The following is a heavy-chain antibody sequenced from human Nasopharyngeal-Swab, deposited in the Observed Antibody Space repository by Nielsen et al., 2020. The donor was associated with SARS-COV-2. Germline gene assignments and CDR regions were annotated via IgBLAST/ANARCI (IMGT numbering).Heavy chain of an antibody. J-gene: IGHJ6*03. D-gene: IGHD2-2*01. Sequence: WIRQPPGKGLEWIGEINHSGSTNYNPSLKSRVTISVVTSKNQFSLKLSSVTAADTAVYYCARADIVVVPAAPIYYMDVWGKGTTVTVSS. CDR3: ARADIVVVPAAPIYYMDV. CDR2: INHSGST. V-gene: IGHV4-34*01.